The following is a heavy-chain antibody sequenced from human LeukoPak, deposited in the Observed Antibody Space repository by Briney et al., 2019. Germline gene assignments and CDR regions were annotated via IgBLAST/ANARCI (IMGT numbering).Heavy chain of an antibody. CDR1: GGSISSYY. J-gene: IGHJ4*02. V-gene: IGHV4-59*08. D-gene: IGHD2-2*01. CDR3: ARGHSKVVPAALDY. CDR2: IYYSGST. Sequence: SETLSLTCTVSGGSISSYYWSWIRQPPGKGLEWIGYIYYSGSTNYNPSLKSRVTISVDTSKNHYSLKLSSMTAADTAVYYCARGHSKVVPAALDYWGQGTLVTVSS.